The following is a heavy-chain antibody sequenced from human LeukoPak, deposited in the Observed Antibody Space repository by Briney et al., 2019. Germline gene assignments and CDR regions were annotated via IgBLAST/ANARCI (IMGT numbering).Heavy chain of an antibody. Sequence: ASVKVSCKASGYTFTSYYMHWVRQAPGQGLEWMGIINPSGGSTSYAQKFQGRVTMTRDMSTSTVYMELSSLRSEDTAVYYCAREVSSGIQLWFYYYYYYMDVWGKGTTVTVSS. J-gene: IGHJ6*03. V-gene: IGHV1-46*01. CDR1: GYTFTSYY. CDR3: AREVSSGIQLWFYYYYYYMDV. D-gene: IGHD5-18*01. CDR2: INPSGGST.